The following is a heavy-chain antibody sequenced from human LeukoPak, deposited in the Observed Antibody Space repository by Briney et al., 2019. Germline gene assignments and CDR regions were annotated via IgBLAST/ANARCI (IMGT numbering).Heavy chain of an antibody. CDR2: IYPGDSDT. D-gene: IGHD3-9*01. V-gene: IGHV5-51*01. CDR3: ARRMNYDILTGKYYFDY. CDR1: GYSFTSYW. J-gene: IGHJ4*02. Sequence: GESLKISCKGSGYSFTSYWIGWVRQMPGKGLEWMGIIYPGDSDTRYSPSFQGQATMSADKSISTAYLQWSSLKASDSAMYYCARRMNYDILTGKYYFDYWGQGTLVTVSS.